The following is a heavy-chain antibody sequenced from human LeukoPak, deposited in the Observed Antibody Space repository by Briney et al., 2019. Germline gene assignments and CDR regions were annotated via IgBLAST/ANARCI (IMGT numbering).Heavy chain of an antibody. Sequence: SETLSLTCTVSGGSISSYYWSWIRQPPGKGLEWIGYMYYSGSTKYNPSLKSRVIISVDTSKNQFSLKLSSVTAADTAVYYCARTYCSSTSCFEAYWGQGTLVTVSS. V-gene: IGHV4-59*01. J-gene: IGHJ4*02. CDR2: MYYSGST. CDR3: ARTYCSSTSCFEAY. CDR1: GGSISSYY. D-gene: IGHD2-2*01.